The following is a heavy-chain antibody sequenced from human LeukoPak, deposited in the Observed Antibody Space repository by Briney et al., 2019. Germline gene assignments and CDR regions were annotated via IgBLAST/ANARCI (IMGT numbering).Heavy chain of an antibody. J-gene: IGHJ4*02. Sequence: GGSLRLSCAASGFTFSNYYLTWVRQAPGKGLEGVANINQDGSLEKYVDSVKGRFTISRDNDENSVYLQMNSLRAEDTAVYYCARDGHNGNDFDYWGQGTLVTASS. CDR2: INQDGSLE. D-gene: IGHD1-1*01. V-gene: IGHV3-7*01. CDR3: ARDGHNGNDFDY. CDR1: GFTFSNYY.